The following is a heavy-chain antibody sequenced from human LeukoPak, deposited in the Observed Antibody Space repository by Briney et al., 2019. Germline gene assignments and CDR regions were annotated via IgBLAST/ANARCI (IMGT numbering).Heavy chain of an antibody. CDR1: GFTFSSYA. Sequence: PGGSLRLSCAASGFTFSSYAMHWVRQAPGKGLEWVAVISYDGSNKYYADSVKGRFTISRDNSKNTLYLQMNSLRAEDTAVYYCARCSGTYYMGYYYYYMDVWGKGTTVTISS. CDR3: ARCSGTYYMGYYYYYMDV. CDR2: ISYDGSNK. V-gene: IGHV3-30*14. J-gene: IGHJ6*03. D-gene: IGHD3-10*02.